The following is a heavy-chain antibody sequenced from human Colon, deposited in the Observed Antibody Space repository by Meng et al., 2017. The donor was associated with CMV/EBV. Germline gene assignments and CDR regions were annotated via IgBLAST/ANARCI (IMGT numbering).Heavy chain of an antibody. CDR3: ARGYWWGSP. CDR2: INHSGST. Sequence: GSLTLSCAVYGGSFSGYYWSWIRQPPGKGLEWIGEINHSGSTNYNPSLKSRVTISVDTSKNQFSLKLSSVTAADTAVYYCARGYWWGSPWGQGTLVTVSS. V-gene: IGHV4-34*01. D-gene: IGHD2-8*02. J-gene: IGHJ5*02. CDR1: GGSFSGYY.